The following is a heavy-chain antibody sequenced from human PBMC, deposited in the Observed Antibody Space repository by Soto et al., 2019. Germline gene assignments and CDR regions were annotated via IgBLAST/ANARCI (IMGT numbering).Heavy chain of an antibody. D-gene: IGHD2-2*01. CDR1: GFTFSSYS. CDR2: ISSSSSYI. CDR3: ARDRVVVVVPAALPEEDYYYYGMDV. J-gene: IGHJ6*02. Sequence: SLRLSCAASGFTFSSYSMNWVRQAPGKGLEWVSSISSSSSYIYYADSVKGRFTISRDNAKNSLYLQMNSLRAEDTAVYYCARDRVVVVVPAALPEEDYYYYGMDVWGQGTTVTVSS. V-gene: IGHV3-21*01.